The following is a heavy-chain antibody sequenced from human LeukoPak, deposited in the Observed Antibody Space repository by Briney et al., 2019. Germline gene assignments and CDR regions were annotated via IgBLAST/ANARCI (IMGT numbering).Heavy chain of an antibody. V-gene: IGHV4-4*07. J-gene: IGHJ4*02. CDR1: CGSITSSY. D-gene: IGHD3-22*01. CDR2: IYSSGST. Sequence: SETLSLTCTLSCGSITSSYSSWIRQPAGKGLEWIGRIYSSGSTNYNPSLKSRVTMSVDTSKNQVSLKLSSVTAADPAVHLCARRVHYDSIVYRWGQGTLVTVSS. CDR3: ARRVHYDSIVYR.